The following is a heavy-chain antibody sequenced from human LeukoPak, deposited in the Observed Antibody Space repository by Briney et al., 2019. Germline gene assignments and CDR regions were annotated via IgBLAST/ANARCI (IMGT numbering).Heavy chain of an antibody. CDR1: GYTFTGYY. D-gene: IGHD1-26*01. V-gene: IGHV1-2*04. J-gene: IGHJ4*02. CDR3: ARDLRYSGSYQTLVDY. CDR2: INPNSGGT. Sequence: ASVKVSCKASGYTFTGYYMHWVRQAPGQGLEWMGWINPNSGGTNYAQKFQGWVTMTRDTSISTAYMELSRLRSDDTAVYYCARDLRYSGSYQTLVDYWGQGTLVTVSS.